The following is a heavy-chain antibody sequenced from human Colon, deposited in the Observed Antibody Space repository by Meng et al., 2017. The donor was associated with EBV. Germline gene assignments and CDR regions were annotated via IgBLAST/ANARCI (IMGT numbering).Heavy chain of an antibody. CDR2: IYHNGQT. CDR1: GTSISTSNW. J-gene: IGHJ5*02. CDR3: ARDGGVTHIP. V-gene: IGHV4-4*02. D-gene: IGHD2-8*02. Sequence: QVLLQGSGAGLVKPSGTLSLTCAVSGTSISTSNWWSWIRQSPGEGLEWIGAIYHNGQTNYNPSLKSRVSMSVDESKNEFSLNLKSVTAADTAVHYCARDGGVTHIPWGQGVLVTVSS.